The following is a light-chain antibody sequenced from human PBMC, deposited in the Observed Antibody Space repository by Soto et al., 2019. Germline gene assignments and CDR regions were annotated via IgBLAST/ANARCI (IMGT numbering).Light chain of an antibody. CDR3: QQYGTSPRT. CDR1: QSVTNSY. Sequence: EIVLMQSPGTLSLSPGERASLSCRASQSVTNSYLAWYQQKPGQAPRLLIYGASSRATGIPDRFSGSGSGRDFTLTISRLEPEDFAVYHCQQYGTSPRTFGQGTKLEIK. J-gene: IGKJ2*01. CDR2: GAS. V-gene: IGKV3-20*01.